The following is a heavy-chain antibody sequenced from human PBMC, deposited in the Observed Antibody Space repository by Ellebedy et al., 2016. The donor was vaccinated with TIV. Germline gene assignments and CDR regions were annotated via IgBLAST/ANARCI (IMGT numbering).Heavy chain of an antibody. D-gene: IGHD4-17*01. V-gene: IGHV1-2*02. Sequence: ASVKVSCKTSGYVFAAYYMHWVRQAPGQGLEWMGWINPDSGSTNFAQRFQGRVTMTRDTSVNTAYMELSRLESDDTAVYYCARRASYGDYAVQVNPWFDLWGQGTLVTVSS. J-gene: IGHJ5*02. CDR2: INPDSGST. CDR1: GYVFAAYY. CDR3: ARRASYGDYAVQVNPWFDL.